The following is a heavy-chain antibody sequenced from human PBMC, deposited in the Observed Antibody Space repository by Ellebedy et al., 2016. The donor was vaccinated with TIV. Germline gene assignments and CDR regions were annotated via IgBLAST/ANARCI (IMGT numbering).Heavy chain of an antibody. D-gene: IGHD3-9*01. CDR1: GYTFTSYG. Sequence: AASVKVSCKASGYTFTSYGISWVRQAPGQGLEWMGWISAYNGNTNYAQKLQGRVTMTTDTSTSTAYMELRSLRSDDTAVYYCARGLVLRYSLYYYYGMDVWGQGTTVTVSS. V-gene: IGHV1-18*04. CDR3: ARGLVLRYSLYYYYGMDV. CDR2: ISAYNGNT. J-gene: IGHJ6*02.